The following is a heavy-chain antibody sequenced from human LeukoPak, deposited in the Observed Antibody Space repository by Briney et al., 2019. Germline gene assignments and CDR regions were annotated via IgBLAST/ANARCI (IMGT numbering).Heavy chain of an antibody. CDR1: GESFSGYY. Sequence: SETLSLTCAVYGESFSGYYWSWIRQPPGKGLEWIGSIYYSGSTYYNPSLKSRVTISVDTSKNQFSLKLSSVTAADTAVYYCARGRVTVDDAFDIWGQGTMVTVSS. CDR3: ARGRVTVDDAFDI. D-gene: IGHD5-18*01. CDR2: IYYSGST. J-gene: IGHJ3*02. V-gene: IGHV4-34*01.